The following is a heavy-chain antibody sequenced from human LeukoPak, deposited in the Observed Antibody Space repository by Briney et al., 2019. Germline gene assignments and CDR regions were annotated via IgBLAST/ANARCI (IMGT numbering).Heavy chain of an antibody. CDR1: GFTFSSYG. V-gene: IGHV3-33*06. Sequence: GRSLRLSCAASGFTFSSYGMHWVRQAPGKGLEWVAVIWYDGSNKYYADSVKGRFTISRDNSKNTLYLQMHSLRAEDTAVYYCAKGVTPSRWDYSYYMDVWGKGTTVTVSS. CDR3: AKGVTPSRWDYSYYMDV. CDR2: IWYDGSNK. J-gene: IGHJ6*03. D-gene: IGHD2-15*01.